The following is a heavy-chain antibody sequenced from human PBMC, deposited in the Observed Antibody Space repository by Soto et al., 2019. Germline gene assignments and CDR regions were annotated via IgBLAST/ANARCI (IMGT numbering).Heavy chain of an antibody. CDR3: ARGGGDDNWYFDL. D-gene: IGHD3-10*01. CDR1: GFTFRSHE. V-gene: IGHV3-13*01. Sequence: EVQLVESGGGLVQPGGSLRLFCAGSGFTFRSHEMHWVRKGTGKGLEWVSGIGTGGETYYPGSVKGRFTISRENAKNYLYLQKDSLRSGDTAVYYCARGGGDDNWYFDLWGRGSLVTVAT. J-gene: IGHJ2*01. CDR2: IGTGGET.